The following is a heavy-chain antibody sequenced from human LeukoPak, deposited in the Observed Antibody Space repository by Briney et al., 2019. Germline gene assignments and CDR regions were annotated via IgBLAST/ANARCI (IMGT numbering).Heavy chain of an antibody. Sequence: GGSLRLSCAASGFTFSSYAMSWVRQAPGKGLEWVSAISGSGGSTYYADSVKGRFTISRDNSKNTLYLQMNSLRAEDTAVYYCAKDGSLDYDILTGYFYVPNWFDPWGQGTLVTVSS. V-gene: IGHV3-23*01. CDR3: AKDGSLDYDILTGYFYVPNWFDP. CDR2: ISGSGGST. CDR1: GFTFSSYA. J-gene: IGHJ5*02. D-gene: IGHD3-9*01.